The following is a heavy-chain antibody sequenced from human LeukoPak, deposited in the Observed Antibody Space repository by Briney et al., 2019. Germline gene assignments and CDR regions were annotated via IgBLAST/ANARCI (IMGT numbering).Heavy chain of an antibody. D-gene: IGHD3-9*01. CDR2: ISYDGSNK. CDR1: GLTFSSYA. J-gene: IGHJ4*02. Sequence: PGGSLRLSCAASGLTFSSYAMHWVRQAPGKGLEWVAVISYDGSNKYYADSVKGRFTNSRDNSKNTLYQQMNSLLVEDGAVFLCERGGGGLRYFDWLPFDYWGQGTLFTVSS. V-gene: IGHV3-30-3*01. CDR3: ERGGGGLRYFDWLPFDY.